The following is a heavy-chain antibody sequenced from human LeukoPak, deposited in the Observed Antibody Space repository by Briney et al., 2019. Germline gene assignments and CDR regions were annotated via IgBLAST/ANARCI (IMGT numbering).Heavy chain of an antibody. CDR2: IYYSGST. CDR3: ARGPSSSWYIIDY. D-gene: IGHD6-13*01. Sequence: SETLSLTCTVSGGSISSYYWSWIRQPPGKGLEWIGYIYYSGSTNYNPSLKSRVTISVDTSKNQFSLKLSSVTAADTAMYYCARGPSSSWYIIDYWGQGTLVTISS. V-gene: IGHV4-59*01. CDR1: GGSISSYY. J-gene: IGHJ4*02.